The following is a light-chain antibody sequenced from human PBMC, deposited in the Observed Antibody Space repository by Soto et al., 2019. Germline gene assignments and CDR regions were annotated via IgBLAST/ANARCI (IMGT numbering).Light chain of an antibody. J-gene: IGLJ1*01. CDR1: SRDIGANKY. CDR3: SSYTGSSTLYV. CDR2: EVT. Sequence: QSALTQPASVSGSPGQSITISCTGTSRDIGANKYVSWYQQHSGKAPKLVIYEVTNRPSGVSDRFSGSKSGNTASLTVSGLQAGDEADYFCSSYTGSSTLYVFGTGTKVTVL. V-gene: IGLV2-14*01.